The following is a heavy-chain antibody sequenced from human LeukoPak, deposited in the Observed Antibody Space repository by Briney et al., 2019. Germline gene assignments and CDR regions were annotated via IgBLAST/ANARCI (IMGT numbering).Heavy chain of an antibody. V-gene: IGHV4-39*07. CDR1: GGSISSSSYY. D-gene: IGHD3-9*01. CDR2: IYYSGST. CDR3: AKDEGLRYFDWDQYYFDY. J-gene: IGHJ4*02. Sequence: PSETPSLTCTVSGGSISSSSYYWGWIRQPPGKGLEWIGSIYYSGSTYYNPSLKSRVTISVDTSKNQFSLKLSSVTAADTAVYYCAKDEGLRYFDWDQYYFDYWGQGTLVTVSS.